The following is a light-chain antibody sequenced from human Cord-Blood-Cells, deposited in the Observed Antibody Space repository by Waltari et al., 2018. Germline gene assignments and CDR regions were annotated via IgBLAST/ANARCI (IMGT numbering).Light chain of an antibody. CDR2: AAS. CDR3: QQSYSTPMYT. V-gene: IGKV1-39*01. Sequence: DIQMTQSPSSLSASVGGGVTITCRASQSISSYLNWYQQKPGKAPKLLIYAASSLQSGVPSRFSGSGSGTDFTLTISSLQPEDFATYYCQQSYSTPMYTFGQGTKLEIK. CDR1: QSISSY. J-gene: IGKJ2*01.